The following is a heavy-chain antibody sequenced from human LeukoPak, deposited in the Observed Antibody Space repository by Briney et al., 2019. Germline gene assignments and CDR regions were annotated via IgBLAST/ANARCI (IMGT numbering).Heavy chain of an antibody. CDR2: IYTSGST. J-gene: IGHJ6*03. CDR3: ARDGCSSTSCYDDYYYMDV. V-gene: IGHV4-4*07. CDR1: GGSISSYY. D-gene: IGHD2-2*01. Sequence: SETLSLTYTVSGGSISSYYWSWIRQPAGKGLEWIGRIYTSGSTNYNPSLKSRVTISVDKSKNQFSLKLSSVTAADTAVYYCARDGCSSTSCYDDYYYMDVWGKGTTVTVSS.